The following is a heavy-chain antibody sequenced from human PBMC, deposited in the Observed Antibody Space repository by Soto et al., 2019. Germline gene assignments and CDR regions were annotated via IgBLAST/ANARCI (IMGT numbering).Heavy chain of an antibody. Sequence: EVQLVESGGGLVQPGGSLRLSCAASGFTFSSYEMNWVRQAPGKGLEWVSYISSSGSTVFYADSVKGRFTISRDNAKDSLVLQKNSLRDEDTAVYYCARVRGTGSLDFDCGGQGTLVTVSS. CDR3: ARVRGTGSLDFDC. J-gene: IGHJ4*02. CDR1: GFTFSSYE. D-gene: IGHD1-1*01. V-gene: IGHV3-48*03. CDR2: ISSSGSTV.